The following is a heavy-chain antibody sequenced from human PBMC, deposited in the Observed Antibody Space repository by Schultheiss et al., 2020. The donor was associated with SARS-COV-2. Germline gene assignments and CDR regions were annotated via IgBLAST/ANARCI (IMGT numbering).Heavy chain of an antibody. CDR2: IWYDGSNK. D-gene: IGHD3-10*01. CDR3: ARGPEGYGSGWY. Sequence: GGSLRLSCAASGFTFSSYGMHWVRQAPGKGLEWVAVIWYDGSNKYYADSVKGRFTISRDNSKNTLYLQMNSLRAEDTAVYYCARGPEGYGSGWYWGQGTLVTVSS. CDR1: GFTFSSYG. J-gene: IGHJ4*02. V-gene: IGHV3-33*01.